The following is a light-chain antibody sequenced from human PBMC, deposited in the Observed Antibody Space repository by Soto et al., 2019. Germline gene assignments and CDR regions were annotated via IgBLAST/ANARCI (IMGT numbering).Light chain of an antibody. Sequence: DIQMTQSPSTLSASVGDRVTITCRACQSISSWLAWYQQKPGKAPKLLIYKASSLESGVPSRFSGSGSGTEFTLTISSLQPDDFATYYCQQSETFGQGTKVEIK. CDR1: QSISSW. J-gene: IGKJ1*01. CDR3: QQSET. CDR2: KAS. V-gene: IGKV1-5*03.